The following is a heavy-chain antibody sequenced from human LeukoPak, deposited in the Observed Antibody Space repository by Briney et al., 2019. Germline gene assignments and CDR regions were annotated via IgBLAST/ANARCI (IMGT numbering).Heavy chain of an antibody. CDR3: ARDSDGNYYYYYMDV. J-gene: IGHJ6*03. V-gene: IGHV1-2*02. D-gene: IGHD1-14*01. CDR2: INPNSGGT. CDR1: GYTFTGYY. Sequence: ASVKVSCKASGYTFTGYYMHWVRQAPGQGLEWMGWINPNSGGTNYAQKFQGRVTMTRDTSISTAYMELSRLRSDDTAVYYCARDSDGNYYYYYMDVWGKGTTVTVSS.